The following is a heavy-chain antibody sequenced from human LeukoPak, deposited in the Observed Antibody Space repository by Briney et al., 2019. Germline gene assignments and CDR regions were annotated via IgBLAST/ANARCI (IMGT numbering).Heavy chain of an antibody. D-gene: IGHD6-25*01. J-gene: IGHJ6*03. Sequence: ASVKVSCKASGYTFTNYGISWVRQAPGQGLEWMGIINPSGGSTGYAQKFQGRVTMTRDTSTSTVYMELNSLRSDDTAVYHCARALPHVRSGYYYYYMDVWGKGTTVTISS. CDR2: INPSGGST. V-gene: IGHV1-46*01. CDR3: ARALPHVRSGYYYYYMDV. CDR1: GYTFTNYG.